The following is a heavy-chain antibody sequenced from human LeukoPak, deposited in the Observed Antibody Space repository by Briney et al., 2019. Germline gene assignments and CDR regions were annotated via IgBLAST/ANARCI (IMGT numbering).Heavy chain of an antibody. Sequence: GRSLRLSCAASGFTFSSYAMHWVRQAPGKGLEWVALISYDGSNKYYADSVKGRFTISRDNSKNTLYLQMNSLRAEDTAVYYCAREGLRFGDPRGAFDIWGQGTMVTVSS. CDR1: GFTFSSYA. V-gene: IGHV3-30-3*01. D-gene: IGHD3-10*01. CDR3: AREGLRFGDPRGAFDI. J-gene: IGHJ3*02. CDR2: ISYDGSNK.